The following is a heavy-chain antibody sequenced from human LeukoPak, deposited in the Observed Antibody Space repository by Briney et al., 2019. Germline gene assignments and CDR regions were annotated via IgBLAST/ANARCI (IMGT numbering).Heavy chain of an antibody. CDR3: ARKFSGSSGLCMDV. V-gene: IGHV3-21*01. J-gene: IGHJ6*04. CDR1: GFTFSSYS. CDR2: IRNSNTYI. D-gene: IGHD3-22*01. Sequence: GGSLRLSCAASGFTFSSYSMSWVRQAPGQGLEWVSSIRNSNTYIYYADSVKGRFTISRDNAKNSLYLQMNSLRVDDTAVYYCARKFSGSSGLCMDVWGKGTTVTVSS.